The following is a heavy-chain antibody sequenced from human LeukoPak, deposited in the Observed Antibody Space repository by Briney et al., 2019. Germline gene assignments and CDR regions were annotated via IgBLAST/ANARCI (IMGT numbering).Heavy chain of an antibody. J-gene: IGHJ4*02. V-gene: IGHV4-39*01. CDR2: IYYSGST. D-gene: IGHD3-22*01. CDR3: ARRGYYDSSGYVDFDY. Sequence: SETLSLTCTVSGGSISSSSYYWGRIRQPPGKGLEWIGSIYYSGSTYYNPSLKSRVTISVDTSKNQFSLKLSSVTAADTAVYYCARRGYYDSSGYVDFDYWGQGTLVTVSS. CDR1: GGSISSSSYY.